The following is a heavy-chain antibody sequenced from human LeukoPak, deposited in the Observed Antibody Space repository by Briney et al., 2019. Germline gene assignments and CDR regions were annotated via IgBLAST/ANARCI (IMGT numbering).Heavy chain of an antibody. CDR3: ARPLAYCGGDCYFDAFDI. D-gene: IGHD2-21*02. Sequence: GESVKISCKGSGYSLTSYWIGWVRPMPGKGLEWMGIIYPGDSDTRYSPSFQGQVTISAVKSISTAYLQWSSLKASDTAMYYCARPLAYCGGDCYFDAFDIWGQGTMVTVSS. J-gene: IGHJ3*02. V-gene: IGHV5-51*01. CDR1: GYSLTSYW. CDR2: IYPGDSDT.